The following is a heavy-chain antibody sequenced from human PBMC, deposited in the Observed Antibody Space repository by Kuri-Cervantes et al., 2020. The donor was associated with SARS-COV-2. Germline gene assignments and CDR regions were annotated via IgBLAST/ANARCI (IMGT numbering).Heavy chain of an antibody. V-gene: IGHV4-4*02. J-gene: IGHJ4*02. Sequence: SETLSLTCAVSGGSISSSNWWNWVRQSPGKGLEWIGEIYHSGSTNYNPSLKSRVTISVDKSKNQFSLTLSSVTAADTAVYYCARAVDIVVVSAAVYYFDYWGQGTLVTVSS. CDR1: GGSISSSNW. D-gene: IGHD2-2*01. CDR3: ARAVDIVVVSAAVYYFDY. CDR2: IYHSGST.